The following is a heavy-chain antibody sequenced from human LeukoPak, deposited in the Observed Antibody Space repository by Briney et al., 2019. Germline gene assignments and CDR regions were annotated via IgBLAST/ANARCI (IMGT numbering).Heavy chain of an antibody. CDR2: ISGSGGST. D-gene: IGHD5/OR15-5a*01. CDR1: GFTFSSYA. J-gene: IGHJ3*02. Sequence: GGSLRLSCAASGFTFSSYAMSWVRQAPGKGLEWVSAISGSGGSTYYADSVKGRFTISRDNSKNTLYLQMNSLRAEDTAVYYCANCKNLRNGAFDIWGQGTTVTVSS. CDR3: ANCKNLRNGAFDI. V-gene: IGHV3-23*01.